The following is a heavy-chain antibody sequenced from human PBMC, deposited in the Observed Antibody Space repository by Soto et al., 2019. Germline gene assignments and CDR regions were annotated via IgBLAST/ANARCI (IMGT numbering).Heavy chain of an antibody. CDR3: AHRRIRFDP. Sequence: QITLKESGPTLVKPTQTLTLTCTFSGFSVNTSGVGVGWIRQPPGKALEWLALIYWDDDKRYSPSLKSRLTITKDSSKNQVVLTMTNMDPVDAATYYCAHRRIRFDPWGQGNLVTVSS. D-gene: IGHD2-15*01. J-gene: IGHJ5*02. V-gene: IGHV2-5*02. CDR1: GFSVNTSGVG. CDR2: IYWDDDK.